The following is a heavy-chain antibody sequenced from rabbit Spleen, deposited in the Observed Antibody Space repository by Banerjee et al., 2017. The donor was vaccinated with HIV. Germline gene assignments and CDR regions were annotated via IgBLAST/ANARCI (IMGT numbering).Heavy chain of an antibody. CDR2: AYAGSSGGT. D-gene: IGHD4-1*01. Sequence: QSLEESGGALVKPGASLTLTCKASGFSFNSGYDMCWVRQAPGKGLEWVACAYAGSSGGTYSATWAQGRFTISKASWTTVTLQMTSLTAADTATYFCARDLAGVIGWNFHLWGQGTLVTVS. V-gene: IGHV1S40*01. CDR3: ARDLAGVIGWNFHL. J-gene: IGHJ4*01. CDR1: GFSFNSGYD.